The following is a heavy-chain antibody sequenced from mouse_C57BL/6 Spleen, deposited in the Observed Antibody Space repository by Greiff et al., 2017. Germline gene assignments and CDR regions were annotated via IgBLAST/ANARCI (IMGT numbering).Heavy chain of an antibody. Sequence: EVHLVESGGGLVQPGGSLSLSCAASGFTFTDYYMSWVRQPPGKALEWLGFIRNKANGYTTEYSASVKGRFTISRDNSQSILYLQMNALRAEDSATYYCARSMALYYLDYWGQGTTLTVSS. J-gene: IGHJ2*01. CDR3: ARSMALYYLDY. CDR2: IRNKANGYTT. CDR1: GFTFTDYY. V-gene: IGHV7-3*01.